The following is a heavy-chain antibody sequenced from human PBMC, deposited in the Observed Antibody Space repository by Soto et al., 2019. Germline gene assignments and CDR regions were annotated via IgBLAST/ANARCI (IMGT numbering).Heavy chain of an antibody. Sequence: EASVKVSCKASGYTFTSYAMHWVRQAPGQRLEWMGWINAGNGNTKYSQKFQGRVTITRDTSASTAYMELSSLRSDDTAVYYCARHTYYYDTSGYYYDSWSDYWGQGTLVTVSS. J-gene: IGHJ4*02. CDR1: GYTFTSYA. CDR3: ARHTYYYDTSGYYYDSWSDY. CDR2: INAGNGNT. D-gene: IGHD3-22*01. V-gene: IGHV1-3*01.